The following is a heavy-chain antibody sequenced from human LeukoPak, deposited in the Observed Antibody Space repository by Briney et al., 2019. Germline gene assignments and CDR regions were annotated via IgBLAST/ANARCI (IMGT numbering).Heavy chain of an antibody. Sequence: GASVKVSCKASGYTFTGHYMHWVRQAPGQGLEWMGCINPNSGGTNYAQKFQGRVTMTRDTSISTAYMELSRLRSDDTAVYYCARVMLGSYYSDAFDIWGEGTMVTVSS. D-gene: IGHD1-26*01. CDR3: ARVMLGSYYSDAFDI. V-gene: IGHV1-2*02. CDR1: GYTFTGHY. CDR2: INPNSGGT. J-gene: IGHJ3*02.